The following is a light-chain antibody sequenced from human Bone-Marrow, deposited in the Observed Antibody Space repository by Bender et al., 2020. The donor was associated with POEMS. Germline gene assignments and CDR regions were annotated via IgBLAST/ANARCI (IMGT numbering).Light chain of an antibody. J-gene: IGLJ2*01. V-gene: IGLV2-8*01. CDR2: EVT. Sequence: QSVLTQPPSASGSPGQSVTISCTGTGSDVGGYDYVSWYQQHPGKAPKLLICEVTKRPSGVPARFSGSKSGNTASLTISGLQAEDEAFYYCCSYAGAGTLLFGGGTKLTVL. CDR1: GSDVGGYDY. CDR3: CSYAGAGTLL.